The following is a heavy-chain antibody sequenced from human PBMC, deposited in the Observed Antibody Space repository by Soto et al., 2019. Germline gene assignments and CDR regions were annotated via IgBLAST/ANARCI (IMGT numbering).Heavy chain of an antibody. Sequence: XGCLRLSCAASGFTVSNYWMHWVRQAPGKGLEWVAITSNDVSEKHYVDSVEGRFTISRDNSKNTLYLQMNSLRTEHTGVYYCAKHTGRHRSTWRNSNWFDPWGQGTLVTVSS. J-gene: IGHJ5*02. D-gene: IGHD5-18*01. V-gene: IGHV3-30*18. CDR2: TSNDVSEK. CDR3: AKHTGRHRSTWRNSNWFDP. CDR1: GFTVSNYW.